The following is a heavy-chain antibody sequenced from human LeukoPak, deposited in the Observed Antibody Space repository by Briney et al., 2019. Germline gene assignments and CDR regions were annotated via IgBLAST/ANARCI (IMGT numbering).Heavy chain of an antibody. D-gene: IGHD3-10*01. V-gene: IGHV3-30*02. Sequence: GGSLRLSCEASGFILSNYGMHWVRQAPGEGLAWVAFIRPDGTNENYADSVQGRFTISRDTSKNTLFLHMNSLRAEDTAMYYCAKYGGGLDPWGQGTPVTVSS. CDR1: GFILSNYG. CDR3: AKYGGGLDP. J-gene: IGHJ5*02. CDR2: IRPDGTNE.